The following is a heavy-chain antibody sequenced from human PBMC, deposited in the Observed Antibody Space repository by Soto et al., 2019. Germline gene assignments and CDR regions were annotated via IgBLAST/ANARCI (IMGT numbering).Heavy chain of an antibody. CDR3: ARQPGDGESVDY. CDR2: IYYSGST. Sequence: QLQLQESGPGLVKPSETLSLTCTVSGGSISSSSYYWGWIRQPPGKGLEWIGSIYYSGSTYYNPSLKSRVTISVDTSKNQFSLKLSSVTAADTAVYYCARQPGDGESVDYWGQGTLVTVSS. J-gene: IGHJ4*02. V-gene: IGHV4-39*01. CDR1: GGSISSSSYY. D-gene: IGHD7-27*01.